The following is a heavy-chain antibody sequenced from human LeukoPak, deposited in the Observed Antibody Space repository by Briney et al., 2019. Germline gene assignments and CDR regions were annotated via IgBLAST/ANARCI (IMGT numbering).Heavy chain of an antibody. CDR1: GITVSSNY. V-gene: IGHV3-66*01. Sequence: GGSLRLSCAASGITVSSNYMSWVRQAPGKGLEWVSIIYSGGDTYYADSVRGRFTVSRDNSKNALYLQMHSLRAEDSAVYYCVRDVVPYSSNWYYFDYWGQGTLVTVSS. D-gene: IGHD6-13*01. CDR2: IYSGGDT. J-gene: IGHJ4*02. CDR3: VRDVVPYSSNWYYFDY.